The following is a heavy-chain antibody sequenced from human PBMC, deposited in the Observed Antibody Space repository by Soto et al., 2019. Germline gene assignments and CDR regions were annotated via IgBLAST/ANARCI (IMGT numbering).Heavy chain of an antibody. CDR3: ATHGPPYCSSTSCYFDY. D-gene: IGHD2-2*01. CDR2: IYHSGST. CDR1: SGSISSSNW. J-gene: IGHJ4*02. V-gene: IGHV4-4*02. Sequence: QVQLQESGPGLVKPSGTLSLTCAVSSGSISSSNWWSWVRQPPGKGLEWIGEIYHSGSTNYNPSLKSRVTISVDKSKNQFSLKLSSVTVADTAVYYCATHGPPYCSSTSCYFDYWGQGTLVTVSS.